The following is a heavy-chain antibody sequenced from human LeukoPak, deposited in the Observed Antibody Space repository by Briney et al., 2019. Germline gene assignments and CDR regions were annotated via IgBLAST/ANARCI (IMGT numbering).Heavy chain of an antibody. D-gene: IGHD1-7*01. V-gene: IGHV4-61*02. CDR2: ISGNT. CDR3: ARDYNWNYVAMDV. CDR1: GASITSGSYY. Sequence: SQTLSLTCTVSGASITSGSYYWSWIRRPAGKGLEWIGRISGNTNYNPSLRSRVTISVDTSKNQFSLKLTSVTAADTAVYYCARDYNWNYVAMDVWGQGTTVTVSS. J-gene: IGHJ6*02.